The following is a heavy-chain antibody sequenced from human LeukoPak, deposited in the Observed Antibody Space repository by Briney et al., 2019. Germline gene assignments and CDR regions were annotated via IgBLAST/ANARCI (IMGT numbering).Heavy chain of an antibody. CDR1: GYTFTSYY. D-gene: IGHD4-23*01. J-gene: IGHJ6*03. CDR2: INPSGGST. V-gene: IGHV1-46*01. Sequence: ASVKVSCKASGYTFTSYYMHWVRQAPGQGPEWMGIINPSGGSTSYAQKFQGRVTMTRDMSTSTVYMELSSLRSEDTAVYYCARGGRWPAYYYYYMDVWGKGTTVTVSS. CDR3: ARGGRWPAYYYYYMDV.